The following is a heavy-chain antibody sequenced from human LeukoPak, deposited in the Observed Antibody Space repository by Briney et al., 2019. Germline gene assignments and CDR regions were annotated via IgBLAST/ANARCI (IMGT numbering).Heavy chain of an antibody. D-gene: IGHD3-10*02. CDR1: EFPFSGYW. Sequence: GGSLRLSCVASEFPFSGYWMTWVRQAPGRGLECVATIKEDGSEKYYVDSVQGRFIISRDNAKNSVSLQMNSLRAEDTAIYYCAELGITMIGGVWGKGTTVTISS. V-gene: IGHV3-7*01. J-gene: IGHJ6*04. CDR2: IKEDGSEK. CDR3: AELGITMIGGV.